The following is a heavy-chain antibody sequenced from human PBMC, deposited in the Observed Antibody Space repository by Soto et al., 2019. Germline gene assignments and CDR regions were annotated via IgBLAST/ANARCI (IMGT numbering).Heavy chain of an antibody. V-gene: IGHV1-46*01. CDR3: AREGGNVATAMVKDYYGMDL. CDR1: GYTFTSYC. Sequence: GSSVKVSCKASGYTFTSYCMHWVRQAPGQGLEWMGIINASGGSTSYAQKFQGRVTMTRDTSTSTVYMELSSLRSEDTAVYYCAREGGNVATAMVKDYYGMDLWGQGITVTVSS. J-gene: IGHJ6*02. CDR2: INASGGST. D-gene: IGHD5-18*01.